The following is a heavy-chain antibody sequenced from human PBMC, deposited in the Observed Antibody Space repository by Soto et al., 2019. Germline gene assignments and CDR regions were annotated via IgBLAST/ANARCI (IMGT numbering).Heavy chain of an antibody. CDR3: AHGTEKFDP. CDR1: GFSLSTSGVG. CDR2: IYWDDDK. V-gene: IGHV2-5*02. J-gene: IGHJ5*02. Sequence: KESGPTLVKPPQTLTLTCTFSGFSLSTSGVGVAWIRQPPGKALEWLALIYWDDDKRYSPSLKSRLTITKDTSKNQVVLTMTKMDPVDTATYYCAHGTEKFDPWGQGTLVTVSS.